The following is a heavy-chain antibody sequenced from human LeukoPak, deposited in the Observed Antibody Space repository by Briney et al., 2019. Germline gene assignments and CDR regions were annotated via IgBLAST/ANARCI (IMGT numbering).Heavy chain of an antibody. CDR1: GFTFSSYW. J-gene: IGHJ4*02. Sequence: GGSLRLSCAASGFTFSSYWMSWVRQAPGKGLEWVAKIKQDGSEKYYVDSVKGRFTISRDNAKNSLYLQMNSLRAEDTAVYYCARVRMKYSSSLYNDYWGQGTLVTVSS. D-gene: IGHD6-13*01. CDR2: IKQDGSEK. V-gene: IGHV3-7*01. CDR3: ARVRMKYSSSLYNDY.